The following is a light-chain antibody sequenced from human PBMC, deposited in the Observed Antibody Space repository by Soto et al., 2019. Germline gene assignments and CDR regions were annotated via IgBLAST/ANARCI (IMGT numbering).Light chain of an antibody. J-gene: IGLJ2*01. V-gene: IGLV2-14*01. CDR3: SSYTSTSTRVV. Sequence: QSALTQPPSASGSPGQSVTISCTGASSDVGAYNYVSWYQQHPGKAPKLVIYEVSNRPSGVSNRFSGSKSGNTASLAISGLQAEDEADYYCSSYTSTSTRVVFGGGTKLTVL. CDR1: SSDVGAYNY. CDR2: EVS.